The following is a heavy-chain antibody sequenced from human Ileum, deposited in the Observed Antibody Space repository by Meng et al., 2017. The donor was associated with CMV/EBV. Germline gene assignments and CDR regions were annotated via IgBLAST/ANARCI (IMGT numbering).Heavy chain of an antibody. J-gene: IGHJ4*02. Sequence: GGSLRLSCAASGFSFSGYWMSWVRQAPGKGLEWVANINQDGSDKYYVDSVKGRFTISRDNAKSSLYLQMSGLRAEDAAVYYCARIHSNRHRDHWGQGTRVTVSS. D-gene: IGHD1-14*01. CDR1: GFSFSGYW. CDR3: ARIHSNRHRDH. CDR2: INQDGSDK. V-gene: IGHV3-7*01.